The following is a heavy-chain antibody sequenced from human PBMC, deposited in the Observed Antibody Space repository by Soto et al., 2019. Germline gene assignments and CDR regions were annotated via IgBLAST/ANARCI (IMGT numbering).Heavy chain of an antibody. CDR2: IYHRGST. CDR3: ARVSGSYYYGMDV. Sequence: QVQLQESGPGLVKPSGTLSLTCAVSGGSISSSNWWSWVRQPPGKGLEWIGEIYHRGSTNYNPSLTRRATISVDKSQNQVSLKLSSVTAADTAVYYCARVSGSYYYGMDVWGQGTTVTVSS. CDR1: GGSISSSNW. D-gene: IGHD1-26*01. V-gene: IGHV4-4*02. J-gene: IGHJ6*02.